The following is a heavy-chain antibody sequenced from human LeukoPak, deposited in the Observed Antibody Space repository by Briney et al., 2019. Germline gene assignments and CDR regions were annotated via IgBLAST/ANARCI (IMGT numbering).Heavy chain of an antibody. CDR2: ISGGSDNT. Sequence: PGGSLRLSCAASGFTFSSFAMSWVRQAPGKGLDWVSAISGGSDNTYYADSVKGRFTISRDNPKNTLDLHMSSLTADDTAVYYCANMQLVKGVFEIWGQGTRVTVSS. V-gene: IGHV3-23*01. J-gene: IGHJ3*02. CDR1: GFTFSSFA. CDR3: ANMQLVKGVFEI. D-gene: IGHD6-13*01.